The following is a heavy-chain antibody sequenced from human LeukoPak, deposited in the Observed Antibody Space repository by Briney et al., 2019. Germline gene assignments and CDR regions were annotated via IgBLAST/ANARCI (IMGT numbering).Heavy chain of an antibody. CDR2: ISAYNGNT. CDR1: GYTFTTYG. Sequence: GASVKVSCKGSGYTFTTYGIDWVRQAPGQGPEWMGWISAYNGNTNYAQKLQGRVTMTTDTSTSTAYMELRSLRSDDTAVYYCARGRIRAPWDYWGQGTLVTVSS. D-gene: IGHD3-10*01. CDR3: ARGRIRAPWDY. J-gene: IGHJ4*02. V-gene: IGHV1-18*04.